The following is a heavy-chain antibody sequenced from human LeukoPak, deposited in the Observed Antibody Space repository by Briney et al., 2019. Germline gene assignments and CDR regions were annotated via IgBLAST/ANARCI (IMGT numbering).Heavy chain of an antibody. J-gene: IGHJ4*02. CDR1: GFTFDDYA. CDR3: ARSPTVVTPKDY. CDR2: ISWNSGSI. V-gene: IGHV3-9*01. Sequence: GRSLRLSCAASGFTFDDYAMHWVRQAPGKGLEWVSGISWNSGSIGYADSVKGRFTISRDNAKNSLYLQMNSLRAEDTALYYCARSPTVVTPKDYWGQGTLVTVSS. D-gene: IGHD4-23*01.